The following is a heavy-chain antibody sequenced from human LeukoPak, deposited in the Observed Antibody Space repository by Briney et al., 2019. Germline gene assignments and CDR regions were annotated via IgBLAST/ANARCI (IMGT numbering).Heavy chain of an antibody. CDR2: IWYDGDNK. J-gene: IGHJ4*02. D-gene: IGHD3-10*01. V-gene: IGHV3-33*06. CDR1: GFSFRSFG. CDR3: VKDSGYYDSGSYEY. Sequence: PGGSLRLSCAASGFSFRSFGIHWVRQAPGKGLEWVANIWYDGDNKKYADSVRGRFSISRDNSKNTVHLQMNSLRAEDTAVYFCVKDSGYYDSGSYEYWAQGTLVTVSS.